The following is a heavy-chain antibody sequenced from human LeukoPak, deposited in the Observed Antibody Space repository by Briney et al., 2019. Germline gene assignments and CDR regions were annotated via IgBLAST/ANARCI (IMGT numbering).Heavy chain of an antibody. J-gene: IGHJ5*02. V-gene: IGHV1-2*02. Sequence: GASVKVSCKASGYTFTGYYMHWVRQAPGQGLEWMGWINPNSGGTNYAQKFQGRVTMTRDTSISTAYMELSRLRSDDTAVYYCARGSRFLEILFRFDPWGQGTLVTVSS. CDR3: ARGSRFLEILFRFDP. CDR2: INPNSGGT. CDR1: GYTFTGYY. D-gene: IGHD3-3*01.